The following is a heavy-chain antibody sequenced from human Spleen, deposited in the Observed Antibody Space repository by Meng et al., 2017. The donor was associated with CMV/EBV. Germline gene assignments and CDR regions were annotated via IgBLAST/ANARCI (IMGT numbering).Heavy chain of an antibody. CDR1: GYTFTCYV. CDR2: INANSGGT. Sequence: QLQLLESGAEVKKPGAAAKVSCKASGYTFTCYVMHWVLQAHGQGLEWLRWINANSGGTNYAQKFQGRVTMTSDTSITTAYMALRRLRSDDPAFYYCARWYDYVWGSYRSSATSGFGYWGQGTLVTVSS. J-gene: IGHJ4*02. CDR3: ARWYDYVWGSYRSSATSGFGY. V-gene: IGHV1-2*02. D-gene: IGHD3-16*02.